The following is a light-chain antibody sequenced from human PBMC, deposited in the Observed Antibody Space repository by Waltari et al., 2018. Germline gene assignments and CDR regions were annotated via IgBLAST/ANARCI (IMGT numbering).Light chain of an antibody. J-gene: IGLJ3*02. CDR2: DDS. V-gene: IGLV3-21*04. CDR3: QVWDSSSDHRV. Sequence: SYVLTQPPSVSVAPGKTARITCGGNNIGSKGVHWYQQKPGQAPVLVSYDDSDRPSVFPERFSGSNAGNTATLTISRVDAGDEADYYCQVWDSSSDHRVFGGGTKLTVL. CDR1: NIGSKG.